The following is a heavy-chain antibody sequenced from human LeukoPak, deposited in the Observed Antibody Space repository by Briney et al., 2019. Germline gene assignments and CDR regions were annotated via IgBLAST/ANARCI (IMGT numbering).Heavy chain of an antibody. D-gene: IGHD3-9*01. CDR2: INSDGSST. CDR1: GFTFSNYW. J-gene: IGHJ4*02. V-gene: IGHV3-74*01. Sequence: GGSLRLSCAASGFTFSNYWMHWVRQAPGKGLVWVSRINSDGSSTRYADSVKGRFTISRDNAKNTLYLQMNSLRAENTAVYYCGRELDWLPTLDYWGQGTLVTVSS. CDR3: GRELDWLPTLDY.